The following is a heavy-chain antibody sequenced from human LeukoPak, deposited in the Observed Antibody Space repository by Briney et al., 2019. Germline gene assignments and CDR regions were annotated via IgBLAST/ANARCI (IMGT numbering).Heavy chain of an antibody. D-gene: IGHD2-15*01. CDR3: ARAGGCSGGSCYRYFDY. CDR2: INPSGGST. Sequence: ASVKVSCKASGYTFTSYYMHWVRQAPGQGLEWMGIINPSGGSTSYAQKFQGRVTMTRDTSTSTVYMELSSLRSEDTAVYYCARAGGCSGGSCYRYFDYRGQGTLVTVSS. J-gene: IGHJ4*02. CDR1: GYTFTSYY. V-gene: IGHV1-46*01.